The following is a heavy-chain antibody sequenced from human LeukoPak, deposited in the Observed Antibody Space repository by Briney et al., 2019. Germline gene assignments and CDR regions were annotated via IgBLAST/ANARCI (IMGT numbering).Heavy chain of an antibody. V-gene: IGHV1-69*05. Sequence: GASVKVSCKASGGTFSSYAISWVRQAPGQGLEWMGGIIPIFGTANYAQKFQDRVTITTDESTSTAYMELSSLRSEDTAVYYCARGAYDFWSGYYATWFDPWGQGTLVTVSS. CDR1: GGTFSSYA. J-gene: IGHJ5*02. CDR3: ARGAYDFWSGYYATWFDP. CDR2: IIPIFGTA. D-gene: IGHD3-3*01.